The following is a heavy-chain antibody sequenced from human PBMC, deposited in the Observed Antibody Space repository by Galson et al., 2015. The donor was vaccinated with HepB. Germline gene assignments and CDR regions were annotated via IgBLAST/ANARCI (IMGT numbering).Heavy chain of an antibody. J-gene: IGHJ4*02. CDR2: IWYDGSNK. Sequence: SLRLSCAVSGFTFSNYGMHWVRQAPGKGLEWVAVIWYDGSNKYYGDSVKGRFTISRDNSKNTVYLQMNSLRAEDAAVYYCPRGLVSSGYYGDYWGQGILVTVSS. D-gene: IGHD3-22*01. V-gene: IGHV3-33*01. CDR1: GFTFSNYG. CDR3: PRGLVSSGYYGDY.